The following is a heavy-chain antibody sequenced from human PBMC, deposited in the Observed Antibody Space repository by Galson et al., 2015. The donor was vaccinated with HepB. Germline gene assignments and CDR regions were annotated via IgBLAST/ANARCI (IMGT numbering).Heavy chain of an antibody. CDR1: GFSFSNHW. V-gene: IGHV3-74*01. J-gene: IGHJ6*02. CDR2: INGDGGRT. D-gene: IGHD1-1*01. Sequence: SLRLSCAASGFSFSNHWMHWVRQAPGKGLIWFSQINGDGGRTTYADSLKGRFTISRDNAERTLYLQMNSLTAEDTAAYYCTKGGPRYAVDVWGQGTTVTVSS. CDR3: TKGGPRYAVDV.